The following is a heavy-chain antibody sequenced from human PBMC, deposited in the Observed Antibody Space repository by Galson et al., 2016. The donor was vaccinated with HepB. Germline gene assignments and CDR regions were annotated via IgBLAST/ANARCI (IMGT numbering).Heavy chain of an antibody. CDR3: ARGAYRIAYFDY. CDR2: ISYDGSNK. CDR1: GFTFSSFT. D-gene: IGHD1-1*01. J-gene: IGHJ4*02. V-gene: IGHV3-30-3*01. Sequence: SLRLSCAASGFTFSSFTMHWVRQAPGKGLEWVAVISYDGSNKYYADSVKGRFTISRDISKNTLYLQMNSLRAEDTAVYYCARGAYRIAYFDYWGQGTLVTVSS.